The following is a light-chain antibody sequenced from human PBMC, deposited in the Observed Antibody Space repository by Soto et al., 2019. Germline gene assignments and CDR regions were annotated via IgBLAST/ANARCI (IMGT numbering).Light chain of an antibody. CDR3: QHYRTS. V-gene: IGKV3-20*01. Sequence: EIVLTQSPGTLSLSPGERATLSCRASQSVSSSYLAWYQQKPGQAPRLLIHGASSRATGIPDRFSGSGSGTDFTLTITRLEPEDFAVYYCQHYRTSFGGGTKVEIK. J-gene: IGKJ4*01. CDR1: QSVSSSY. CDR2: GAS.